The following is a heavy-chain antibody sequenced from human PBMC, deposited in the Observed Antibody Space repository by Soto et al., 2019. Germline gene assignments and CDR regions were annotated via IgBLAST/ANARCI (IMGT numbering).Heavy chain of an antibody. V-gene: IGHV1-69*13. D-gene: IGHD6-19*01. CDR1: GGGFSSYA. J-gene: IGHJ3*02. CDR3: ARDLSGYSSGWYVGYAFDI. Sequence: ASVKVSCKASGGGFSSYAISWVRQAPGQALEWMGGSIPIFGTANYAQKSQGRVTITADESTSTAYMELSSLRSEDTAVYYCARDLSGYSSGWYVGYAFDIWGQGTMVTVSS. CDR2: SIPIFGTA.